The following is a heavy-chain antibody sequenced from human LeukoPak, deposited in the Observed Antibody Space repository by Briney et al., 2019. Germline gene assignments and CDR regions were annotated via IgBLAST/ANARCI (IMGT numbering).Heavy chain of an antibody. D-gene: IGHD3-10*01. V-gene: IGHV3-30*18. CDR2: ISYDGSNK. J-gene: IGHJ4*02. CDR3: ANLGGYGLGSYYGIDY. CDR1: GFTFSSYG. Sequence: PGRSLRLSCAASGFTFSSYGMHWVRQAPGKGLEWVAVISYDGSNKYYADSVKGRFTISRDNSKNTLYLQMNSLRAEDTAVYYCANLGGYGLGSYYGIDYWGQGTLVTVSS.